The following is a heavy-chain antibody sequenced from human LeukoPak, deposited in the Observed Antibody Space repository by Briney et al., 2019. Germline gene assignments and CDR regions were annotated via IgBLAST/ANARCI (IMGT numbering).Heavy chain of an antibody. Sequence: GGSLRLSCAASGFTFSSYAMSWVRQAPGKGLEWVSAISGSGGSTYYADSVKGRFTISRDNSKNTLYLQMNSLRAEDTAVYYCAKHVFYSSGWYDAFDIWGQGTMVTVSS. D-gene: IGHD6-19*01. CDR3: AKHVFYSSGWYDAFDI. CDR2: ISGSGGST. J-gene: IGHJ3*02. V-gene: IGHV3-23*01. CDR1: GFTFSSYA.